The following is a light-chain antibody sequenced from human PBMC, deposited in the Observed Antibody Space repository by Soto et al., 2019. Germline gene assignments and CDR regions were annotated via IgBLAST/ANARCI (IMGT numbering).Light chain of an antibody. V-gene: IGKV3-20*01. J-gene: IGKJ1*01. CDR1: QSVRSTY. CDR2: GAS. Sequence: EIVLTQSPGTLSFSPGERATLSCRASQSVRSTYLAWYQQKPGQAPRLLIYGASSRATGIPDRFSGSGSGTDFTLTISRLEPEDFAVYYCQQYGSSRPKFGQGTKVDIK. CDR3: QQYGSSRPK.